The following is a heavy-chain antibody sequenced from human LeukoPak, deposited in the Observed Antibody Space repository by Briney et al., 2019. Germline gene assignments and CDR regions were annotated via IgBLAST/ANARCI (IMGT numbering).Heavy chain of an antibody. CDR2: INHSGST. V-gene: IGHV4-34*01. D-gene: IGHD1-26*01. CDR1: GGSFSGYY. J-gene: IGHJ6*02. CDR3: AGSGSYWDGMDV. Sequence: SETLSLTCAVYGGSFSGYYWSWIRQPPGKGPEWIGEINHSGSTNYNPSLKSRVTISVDTSKNQFSLKLSSVTAADTAVYYCAGSGSYWDGMDVGGQGTTVTVPS.